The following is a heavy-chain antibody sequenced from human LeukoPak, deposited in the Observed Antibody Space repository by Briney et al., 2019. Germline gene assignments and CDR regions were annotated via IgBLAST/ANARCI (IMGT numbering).Heavy chain of an antibody. D-gene: IGHD3-22*01. CDR1: GFTFSTYC. Sequence: GGSLRLSCAASGFTFSTYCMHWVRQPSGKGLVWVSQICTDETTIRNADSVKGRFTISRDNSKNTLYLQMNSLRAEDTAVYYCAKDRARITMIVAHDAFDIWGQGTMVTVSS. CDR3: AKDRARITMIVAHDAFDI. V-gene: IGHV3-74*01. CDR2: ICTDETTI. J-gene: IGHJ3*02.